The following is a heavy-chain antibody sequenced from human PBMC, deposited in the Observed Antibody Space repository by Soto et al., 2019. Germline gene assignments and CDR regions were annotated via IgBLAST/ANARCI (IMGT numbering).Heavy chain of an antibody. J-gene: IGHJ3*02. CDR1: GYSFTSYW. CDR3: ARRSITMVRGVISKPRDAFDI. CDR2: IDPSDSYT. D-gene: IGHD3-10*01. V-gene: IGHV5-10-1*01. Sequence: GESLKISCKGSGYSFTSYWISWVRQMPGKGLEWMGRIDPSDSYTNYSPSFQGHVTISADKSISTAYLQWSSLKASDTAMYYCARRSITMVRGVISKPRDAFDIWGQGTMVTVSS.